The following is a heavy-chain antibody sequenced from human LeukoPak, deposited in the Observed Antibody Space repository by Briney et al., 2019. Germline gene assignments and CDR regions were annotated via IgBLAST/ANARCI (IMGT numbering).Heavy chain of an antibody. Sequence: GGSLRLSCAASGFTFSSYSMNWVRQAPGKGLEWVSYISSSGSTIYYADSVKGRFTISRDNAKNSLYLQMNSLRAEDTAVYYCARDKIARGYFDYWGQGTLVTVSS. D-gene: IGHD3-10*01. CDR3: ARDKIARGYFDY. J-gene: IGHJ4*02. CDR1: GFTFSSYS. CDR2: ISSSGSTI. V-gene: IGHV3-48*04.